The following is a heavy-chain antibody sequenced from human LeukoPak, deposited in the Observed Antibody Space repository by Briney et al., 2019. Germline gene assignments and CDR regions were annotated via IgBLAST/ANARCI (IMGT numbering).Heavy chain of an antibody. CDR3: ASGPITIFGVVIDFPPRFDY. Sequence: SVKVSCKASGGTFSSYAISWVRQAPGQGLEWMGGIIPIFGTANYAQKFQGRVTITADESTSTAYMELRSLRSDDTAVYYCASGPITIFGVVIDFPPRFDYWGQGTLVTVSS. CDR2: IIPIFGTA. J-gene: IGHJ4*02. CDR1: GGTFSSYA. D-gene: IGHD3-3*01. V-gene: IGHV1-69*13.